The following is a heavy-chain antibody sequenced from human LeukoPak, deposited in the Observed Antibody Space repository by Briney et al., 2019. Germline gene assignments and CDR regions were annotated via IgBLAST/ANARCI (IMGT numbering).Heavy chain of an antibody. Sequence: ASVKVSCKASGYTFTGYYMHWVRQAPGQGLEWMGWINPNSGGTNYAQKFQGWVTMNRDTSISTAYMELSRLRSDDTAVYYCARGYCTNGVCRYYFDYWGQGTLVTVSS. J-gene: IGHJ4*02. D-gene: IGHD2-8*01. CDR3: ARGYCTNGVCRYYFDY. CDR2: INPNSGGT. V-gene: IGHV1-2*04. CDR1: GYTFTGYY.